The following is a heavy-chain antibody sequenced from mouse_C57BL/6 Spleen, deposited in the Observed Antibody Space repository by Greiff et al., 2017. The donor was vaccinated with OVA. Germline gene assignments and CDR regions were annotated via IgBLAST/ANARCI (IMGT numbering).Heavy chain of an antibody. CDR3: TRRGKKDYLDY. V-gene: IGHV5-9-1*02. Sequence: EVKVVESGEGLVKPGGSLKLSCAASGFTFSSYAMSWVRQTPEKRLEWVAYISSGGDYIYYADTVKGRFTISRDNARNTLYLQMSSLKSEDTAMYYCTRRGKKDYLDYWGQGTTLTVSS. CDR1: GFTFSSYA. CDR2: ISSGGDYI. J-gene: IGHJ2*01.